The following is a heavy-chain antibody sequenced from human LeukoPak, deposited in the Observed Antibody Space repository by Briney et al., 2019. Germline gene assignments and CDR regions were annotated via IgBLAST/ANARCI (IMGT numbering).Heavy chain of an antibody. V-gene: IGHV1-24*01. Sequence: GASVKVSCKVSGYTLTELSMHWVRQAPGKGLEWMGGFDPEDGETIYAQKFQGRVTMTEDTSTDTAYMELSSLRSEDTAVYYCATDTTTTVTTNAFDIWGQGTMVTVSS. CDR2: FDPEDGET. CDR3: ATDTTTTVTTNAFDI. J-gene: IGHJ3*02. D-gene: IGHD4-17*01. CDR1: GYTLTELS.